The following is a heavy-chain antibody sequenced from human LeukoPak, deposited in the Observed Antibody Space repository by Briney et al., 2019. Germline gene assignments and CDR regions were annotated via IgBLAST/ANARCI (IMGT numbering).Heavy chain of an antibody. V-gene: IGHV4-34*01. J-gene: IGHJ4*02. CDR3: ARGGGRWLPLNY. CDR2: INHSGST. D-gene: IGHD5-24*01. Sequence: SETLSLTCAVYGGSFSGYYWSWIRQPPGKGLEWIGEINHSGSTNYNPSLKSRVTISVDTSKNQFSLKLSSVTAADTAVYYCARGGGRWLPLNYWGQGTLVTASS. CDR1: GGSFSGYY.